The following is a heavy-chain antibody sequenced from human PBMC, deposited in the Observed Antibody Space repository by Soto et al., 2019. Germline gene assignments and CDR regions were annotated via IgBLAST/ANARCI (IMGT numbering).Heavy chain of an antibody. CDR3: ARGGSSDWQVALDI. Sequence: PXETLSLTCAVYAGSFSHYYWNWIRQSSGKGLEWIGKIKHSGSSNYNPSLRSRVSISVDMSKNQFSLRLTSVTAADTAVYYCARGGSSDWQVALDIWGQGTMVTVSS. D-gene: IGHD6-19*01. J-gene: IGHJ3*02. CDR1: AGSFSHYY. V-gene: IGHV4-34*01. CDR2: IKHSGSS.